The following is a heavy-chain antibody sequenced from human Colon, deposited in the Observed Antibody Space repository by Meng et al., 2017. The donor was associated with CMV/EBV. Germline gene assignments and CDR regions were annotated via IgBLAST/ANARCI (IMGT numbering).Heavy chain of an antibody. CDR3: TRDRPKEDCIGTNCYSNDY. CDR1: GFTFRNYG. CDR2: VSGSGGST. J-gene: IGHJ4*02. D-gene: IGHD2-21*02. V-gene: IGHV3-23*01. Sequence: GESLKISCATSGFTFRNYGMSWVRQAPGKGLEWVSSVSGSGGSTYHADAVKCRFTVSKDNAEEMMYLQMNSLRAEDTGIYYCTRDRPKEDCIGTNCYSNDYWGQGTLVTVSS.